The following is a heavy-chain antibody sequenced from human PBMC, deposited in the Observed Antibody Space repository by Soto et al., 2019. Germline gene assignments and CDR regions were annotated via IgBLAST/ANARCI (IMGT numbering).Heavy chain of an antibody. J-gene: IGHJ4*02. CDR3: DH. Sequence: SETLSRTCAVYGWSFSGYYWSWIRQPPGKGLEWIGEINHSGTTHYNPSLWSRVTISVDKSNNQFSLNLNSVTDADTVVYYFDHWGQGTLVTVSS. V-gene: IGHV4-34*03. CDR2: INHSGTT. CDR1: GWSFSGYY.